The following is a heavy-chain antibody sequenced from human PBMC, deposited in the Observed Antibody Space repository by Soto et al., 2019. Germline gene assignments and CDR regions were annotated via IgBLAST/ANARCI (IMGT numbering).Heavy chain of an antibody. CDR3: ACIFSGGYSYGFYYYGMDV. CDR1: GDSVSTNSAT. D-gene: IGHD5-18*01. V-gene: IGHV6-1*01. Sequence: SQTLSLTCAISGDSVSTNSATWDWIRQSPSRGLEWLGRTYYRSKWYNDYAVSVKGRITINPDTSNNQFSLKLTSVTAADTAVYYCACIFSGGYSYGFYYYGMDVWGQGTTVTVSS. J-gene: IGHJ6*02. CDR2: TYYRSKWYN.